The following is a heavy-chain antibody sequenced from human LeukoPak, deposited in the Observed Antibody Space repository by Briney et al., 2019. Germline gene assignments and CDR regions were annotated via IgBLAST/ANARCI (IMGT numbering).Heavy chain of an antibody. Sequence: ASVKVSCKASGYTFTGYYMYWVRQAPGQGPEWMGWIIPNSGGTKYAQKFQGRVNMTRDTSISTAYMELSRLTSDDTAVYYCARAMGRAGRDGYNWGAFDIWGQGTMVTVPS. CDR1: GYTFTGYY. CDR3: ARAMGRAGRDGYNWGAFDI. CDR2: IIPNSGGT. V-gene: IGHV1-2*02. D-gene: IGHD5-24*01. J-gene: IGHJ3*02.